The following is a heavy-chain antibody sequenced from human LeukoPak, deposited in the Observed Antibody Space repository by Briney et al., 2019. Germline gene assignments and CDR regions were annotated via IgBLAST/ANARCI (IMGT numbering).Heavy chain of an antibody. V-gene: IGHV3-74*01. CDR3: ASGYSYGYVDY. CDR2: INSDGSST. Sequence: PGGSLRLSCAASGFTFSSYWMHWVRQAPGKGLVWVSRINSDGSSTSYADSVKGRFTISRDNAKNSLYLQMNSLRAEDTAVYYCASGYSYGYVDYWGQGTLVTVSS. D-gene: IGHD5-18*01. CDR1: GFTFSSYW. J-gene: IGHJ4*02.